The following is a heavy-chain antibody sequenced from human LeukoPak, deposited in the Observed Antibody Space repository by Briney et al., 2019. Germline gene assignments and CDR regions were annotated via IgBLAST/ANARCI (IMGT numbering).Heavy chain of an antibody. D-gene: IGHD6-13*01. J-gene: IGHJ4*02. V-gene: IGHV3-23*01. CDR2: ISSTGGTA. Sequence: GGSLRLSCAASGFTFSSFGMSWVRQAPGKGLEWVSAISSTGGTAYYADSVKGRFTISRDNSKNTLYLQMNSLRAEDTAVYYCAKGHPHTPSSWYDYWGQGTLVTVSS. CDR3: AKGHPHTPSSWYDY. CDR1: GFTFSSFG.